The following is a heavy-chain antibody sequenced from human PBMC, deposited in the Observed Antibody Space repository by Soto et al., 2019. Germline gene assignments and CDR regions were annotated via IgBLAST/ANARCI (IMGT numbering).Heavy chain of an antibody. D-gene: IGHD3-22*01. CDR3: ARVGSSGYYRQGAFDI. V-gene: IGHV1-46*01. J-gene: IGHJ3*02. CDR1: GYTFSIYY. CDR2: INPSGGST. Sequence: ASVKVSCKAAGYTFSIYYMHWVRQAPGQGLEWMGIINPSGGSTSYAQKFQGRVTMTRYTSTSTVYMELSSLRSEDTAVYYCARVGSSGYYRQGAFDIWGQGTMVTVSS.